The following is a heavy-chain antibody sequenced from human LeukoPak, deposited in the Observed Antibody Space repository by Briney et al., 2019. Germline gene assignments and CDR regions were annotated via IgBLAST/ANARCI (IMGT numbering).Heavy chain of an antibody. CDR2: ISGSSDST. V-gene: IGHV3-23*01. CDR3: AKDSTYSSGYYYFDY. CDR1: AFTFSSYA. Sequence: GGSLRLSCAASAFTFSSYAMNWVRQAPGKGLEWVSTISGSSDSTYYADSVKGRFTISRDNSKSTLYLQMNSLRAEDTAVYYFAKDSTYSSGYYYFDYWGQGTLVTVSS. J-gene: IGHJ4*02. D-gene: IGHD6-19*01.